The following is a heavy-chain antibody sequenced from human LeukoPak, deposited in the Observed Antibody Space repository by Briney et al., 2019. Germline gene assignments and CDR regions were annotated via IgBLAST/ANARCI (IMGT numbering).Heavy chain of an antibody. D-gene: IGHD6-19*01. J-gene: IGHJ4*02. CDR1: GGTFSSYT. Sequence: SVKVSCKASGGTFSSYTISWVRQAPGQGLEWMGRIIPILGIANYAQKFQGRVTITADKSTSTAYMELSSLRSEDTAVYYCAREIAVAGNNYFDYWGQGTLVTVSS. CDR2: IIPILGIA. V-gene: IGHV1-69*04. CDR3: AREIAVAGNNYFDY.